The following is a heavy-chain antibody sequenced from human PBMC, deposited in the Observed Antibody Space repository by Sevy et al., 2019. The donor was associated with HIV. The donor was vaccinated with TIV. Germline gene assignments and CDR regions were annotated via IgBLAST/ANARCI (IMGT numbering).Heavy chain of an antibody. J-gene: IGHJ4*02. D-gene: IGHD3-10*01. Sequence: SETLSLTCVVSGGSISSSNWWSWVRQPPGKGLEWIGEIYRSGSTNYNPSLKSRVTISVDYSKNQFSLKLSSVTAADTAVYYCASRGPVRGVINYWGQGTLVTVSS. CDR2: IYRSGST. CDR1: GGSISSSNW. V-gene: IGHV4-4*02. CDR3: ASRGPVRGVINY.